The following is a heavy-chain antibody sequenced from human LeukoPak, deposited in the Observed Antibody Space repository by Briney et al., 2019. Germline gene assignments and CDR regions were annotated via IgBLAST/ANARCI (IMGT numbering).Heavy chain of an antibody. V-gene: IGHV3-74*01. CDR1: GFTFSNYW. CDR3: AREILAPGKTHDY. Sequence: GGSLRLSCAASGFTFSNYWMHWVRQAPGKGLVWVSRINDDGSATFYADSVKGRFTISRDNAKNTLFLQINSLRAEDTAVYYCAREILAPGKTHDYWGKGTLVTVSS. CDR2: INDDGSAT. J-gene: IGHJ4*02.